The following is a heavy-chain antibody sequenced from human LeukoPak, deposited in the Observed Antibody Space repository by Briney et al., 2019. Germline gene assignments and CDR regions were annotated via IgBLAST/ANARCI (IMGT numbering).Heavy chain of an antibody. J-gene: IGHJ4*02. Sequence: GWSLRLSCAASGFTFSSYGMHWVRQAAGKGLEWMGGFDPEDVETIYAQKFQGRVTMTEDTSTDTAYMELSSLRSEDTAVYYCATAEAGGSGSYQGYWGQGTLVTVSS. V-gene: IGHV1-24*01. CDR3: ATAEAGGSGSYQGY. CDR1: GFTFSSYG. CDR2: FDPEDVET. D-gene: IGHD3-10*01.